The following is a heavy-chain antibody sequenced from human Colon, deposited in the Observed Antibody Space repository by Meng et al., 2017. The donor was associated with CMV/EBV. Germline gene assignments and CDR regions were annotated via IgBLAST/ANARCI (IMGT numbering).Heavy chain of an antibody. Sequence: SETLSLTCAVYGGSFSGYYWSWIRQPPGKGLEWIGEINHSGSTNYNPSLKSRVTISVDTSKNQFSLKLSSVTAADTAVYYCTRRSPLYCSSTSCYLDWFDPWGQGTLVTVSS. CDR1: GGSFSGYY. D-gene: IGHD2-2*01. CDR3: TRRSPLYCSSTSCYLDWFDP. CDR2: INHSGST. J-gene: IGHJ5*02. V-gene: IGHV4-34*01.